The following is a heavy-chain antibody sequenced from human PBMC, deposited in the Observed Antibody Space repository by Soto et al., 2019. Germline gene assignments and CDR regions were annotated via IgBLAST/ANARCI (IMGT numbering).Heavy chain of an antibody. V-gene: IGHV3-23*01. J-gene: IGHJ4*02. CDR3: AKGYSSNWYDYFDY. CDR2: ISGGGGGT. D-gene: IGHD6-13*01. CDR1: GSTFSSYA. Sequence: GGSLRLSCAASGSTFSSYAMSWVRQAPGKGLEWVSGISGGGGGTYYADSVKGRFTISRDNSKNTLYLQMNSLRAEDTAVYYCAKGYSSNWYDYFDYWGQGTLVTVSS.